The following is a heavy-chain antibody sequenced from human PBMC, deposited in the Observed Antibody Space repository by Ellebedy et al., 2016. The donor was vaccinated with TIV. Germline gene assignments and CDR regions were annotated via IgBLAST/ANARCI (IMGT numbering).Heavy chain of an antibody. CDR2: IYYSGST. CDR1: GGSISSSSYY. CDR3: ARPHNWNYYGWFDP. D-gene: IGHD1-7*01. V-gene: IGHV4-39*01. J-gene: IGHJ5*02. Sequence: MPSETLSLTCTVSGGSISSSSYYRGWIRQPPGKGLEWIGSIYYSGSTYYNPSLKSRVTISVDTSKNQFSLKLSSVTAADTAVYYCARPHNWNYYGWFDPWGQGTLVTVSS.